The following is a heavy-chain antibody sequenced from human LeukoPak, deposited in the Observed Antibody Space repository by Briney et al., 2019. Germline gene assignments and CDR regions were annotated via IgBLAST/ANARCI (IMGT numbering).Heavy chain of an antibody. CDR3: ARDLRIASPRGAWFDP. CDR1: GYSISSGYY. D-gene: IGHD2-15*01. J-gene: IGHJ5*02. CDR2: IYYSGST. Sequence: SETLSLTCSVSGYSISSGYYWGWIRQSPGKGLEWIGGIYYSGSTYYNPSLKSRVTISVDTSKNQFSLKLSSVTAADTAVYYCARDLRIASPRGAWFDPWGQGTLVTVSS. V-gene: IGHV4-38-2*02.